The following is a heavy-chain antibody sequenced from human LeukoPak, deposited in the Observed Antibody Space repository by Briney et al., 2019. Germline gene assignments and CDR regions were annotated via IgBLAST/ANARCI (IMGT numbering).Heavy chain of an antibody. CDR1: GGSLSFYY. D-gene: IGHD6-19*01. V-gene: IGHV4-34*01. CDR2: ISQNGDT. Sequence: SETLSLTCGVSGGSLSFYYWSWIRQSPGKGLEWIAEISQNGDTNYNPSLKSRVTISVDTSKNQFSLKLSSVTAADTAAYYCARLGYSSGWYNWLDPWGQGTLVTVSS. J-gene: IGHJ5*02. CDR3: ARLGYSSGWYNWLDP.